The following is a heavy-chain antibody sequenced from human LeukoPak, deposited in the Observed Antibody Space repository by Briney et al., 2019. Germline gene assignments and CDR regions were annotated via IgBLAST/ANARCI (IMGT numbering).Heavy chain of an antibody. D-gene: IGHD5-18*01. CDR3: ARGAAGYSYG. V-gene: IGHV4-59*01. CDR2: IYYSGST. J-gene: IGHJ4*02. Sequence: TSETLSLTCTVSGVSISSYYWSWIRQPSGKGLEWIGHIYYSGSTNYNPSLKSRVTISIDTSKNQFSLRLSSVTAADTAVYYCARGAAGYSYGWGQGTLVTVSS. CDR1: GVSISSYY.